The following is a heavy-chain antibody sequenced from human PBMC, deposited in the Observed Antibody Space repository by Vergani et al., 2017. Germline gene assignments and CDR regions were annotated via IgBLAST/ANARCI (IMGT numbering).Heavy chain of an antibody. J-gene: IGHJ4*02. CDR1: GGTFSSYA. V-gene: IGHV3-23*04. CDR3: AKYSSSYWYVDY. D-gene: IGHD6-13*01. Sequence: VQLVQSGAEVKKPGSSVKVSCKASGGTFSSYAMSWVRQAPGKGLEWVSAISGSGGSTYYADSVKGRFTISRDNSKNTLYLQMNSLRAEDTAVYYCAKYSSSYWYVDYWGQGTLVTVSS. CDR2: ISGSGGST.